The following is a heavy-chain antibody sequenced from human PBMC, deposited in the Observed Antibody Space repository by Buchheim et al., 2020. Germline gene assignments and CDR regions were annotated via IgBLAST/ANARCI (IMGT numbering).Heavy chain of an antibody. J-gene: IGHJ4*02. Sequence: QVQLQQWGAGLLKPSETLSLTCAVYGGSFSGYYWSWIRQPPGKGLEWIGEINHSGSTNYNPSLKSRVTISVDTSKNQFSLKLSSVTAADTAVYYCARAYYDFWRKTQYYFDYWGQGTL. D-gene: IGHD3-3*01. CDR3: ARAYYDFWRKTQYYFDY. CDR2: INHSGST. V-gene: IGHV4-34*01. CDR1: GGSFSGYY.